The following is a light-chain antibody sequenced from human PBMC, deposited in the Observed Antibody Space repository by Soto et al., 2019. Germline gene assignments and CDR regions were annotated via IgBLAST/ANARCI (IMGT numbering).Light chain of an antibody. CDR2: YGS. CDR3: QVWDGRSDHPV. V-gene: IGLV3-21*04. Sequence: SYELTQPPSVSVAPGKTARITCGVNNIGTKSVHWYQQKPGQAPVLVIYYGSDRPSGIPERFSGSNSGNTATLTISRVEAGDEADYYCQVWDGRSDHPVFGGGTQLTVL. CDR1: NIGTKS. J-gene: IGLJ3*02.